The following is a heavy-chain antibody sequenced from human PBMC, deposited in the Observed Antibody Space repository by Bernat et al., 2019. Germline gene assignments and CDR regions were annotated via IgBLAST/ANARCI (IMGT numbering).Heavy chain of an antibody. CDR2: ISVYNGDT. D-gene: IGHD3-10*01. J-gene: IGHJ4*02. V-gene: IGHV1-18*01. CDR1: GYTFTSYV. Sequence: QVQLVQSGAEVKKPGASVKVSCKASGYTFTSYVISWVRQAPGQGLEWMGWISVYNGDTNYAQKLQGRVTMTTDTSTSTAYLELRSLRSDDTAVYYCARGYYASGSYRRFDSWGQGTLVTVSS. CDR3: ARGYYASGSYRRFDS.